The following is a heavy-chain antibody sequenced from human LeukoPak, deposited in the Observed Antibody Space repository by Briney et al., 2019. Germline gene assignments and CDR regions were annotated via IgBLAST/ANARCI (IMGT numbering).Heavy chain of an antibody. CDR2: INHSGST. Sequence: SQTLSLTCAVNGGSFSGYYWSWIRQPPGKGLDLIGEINHSGSTNYNPSPKSRVTISVDTSKNQFSLKLSSVTAADTAVYYCARLSRAVTMVRGALVPWDAFDIWGQGTMVTVSS. V-gene: IGHV4-34*01. J-gene: IGHJ3*02. CDR3: ARLSRAVTMVRGALVPWDAFDI. CDR1: GGSFSGYY. D-gene: IGHD3-10*01.